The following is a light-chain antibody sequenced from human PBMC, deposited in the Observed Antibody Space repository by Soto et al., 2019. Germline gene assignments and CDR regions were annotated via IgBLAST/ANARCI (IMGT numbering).Light chain of an antibody. CDR3: QTWGTGIQV. J-gene: IGLJ2*01. CDR2: LNSDGSH. V-gene: IGLV4-69*01. Sequence: QPVLTQSPSASASLGASVKLTCTLSSGHSSYAIAWHQQQPEKGPRYLMKLNSDGSHSKGDGIPDRFSGSSSGPERYITISSLESEDEADYYCQTWGTGIQVFGGGTKLTVL. CDR1: SGHSSYA.